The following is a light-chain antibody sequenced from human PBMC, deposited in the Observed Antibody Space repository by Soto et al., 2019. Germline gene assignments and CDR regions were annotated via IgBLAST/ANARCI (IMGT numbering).Light chain of an antibody. V-gene: IGLV2-11*01. CDR1: SSDVGNYNY. J-gene: IGLJ3*02. CDR2: DVN. Sequence: QSALTQPRSVSGSPGQSVTISCTGTSSDVGNYNYVSWYQQHPGKAPKAMIYDVNKWPSGVPDRFSGSKSGSTASLTISGLQAEDEADYYCCSYAGSYTWVFGGGTKLTVL. CDR3: CSYAGSYTWV.